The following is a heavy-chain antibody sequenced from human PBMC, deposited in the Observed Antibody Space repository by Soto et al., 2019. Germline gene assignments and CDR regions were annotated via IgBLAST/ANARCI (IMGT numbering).Heavy chain of an antibody. CDR3: AKSLLFVDHGYMDV. D-gene: IGHD2-21*01. CDR1: GGSFTSYS. V-gene: IGHV1-69*02. CDR2: IIPIQGKA. Sequence: QVQLVQSGAELKKPGSSVKVSCEASGGSFTSYSFTWVRQAPGKGLEWMGRIIPIQGKANNELKFQEGVTITADRSTRTVYMELTSLRPEDTAVYFCAKSLLFVDHGYMDVWGKGTTVTVSS. J-gene: IGHJ6*03.